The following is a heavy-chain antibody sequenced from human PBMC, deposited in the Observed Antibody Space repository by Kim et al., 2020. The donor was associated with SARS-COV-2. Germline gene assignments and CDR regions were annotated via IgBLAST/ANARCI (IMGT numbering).Heavy chain of an antibody. Sequence: YAQKVQGRVTITADESTSTAYMELSSLRSEDTAVYYCARGGSGFSYVIQHWGQGTLVTVSS. CDR3: ARGGSGFSYVIQH. D-gene: IGHD3-22*01. V-gene: IGHV1-69*01. J-gene: IGHJ1*01.